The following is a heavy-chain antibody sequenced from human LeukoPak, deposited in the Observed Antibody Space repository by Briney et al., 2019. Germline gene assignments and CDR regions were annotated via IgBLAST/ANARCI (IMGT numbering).Heavy chain of an antibody. CDR3: AKDHASSWTHDAFDI. CDR2: ISGSGGST. Sequence: GGSLRLSCAASGFTFSSYAMSWVRQAPGKGLEWVSAISGSGGSTYYADSVKGRFTISRDNSKNTLYLQMNSLRAEDTAVCYCAKDHASSWTHDAFDIWGQGTMVTVSS. D-gene: IGHD6-13*01. CDR1: GFTFSSYA. V-gene: IGHV3-23*01. J-gene: IGHJ3*02.